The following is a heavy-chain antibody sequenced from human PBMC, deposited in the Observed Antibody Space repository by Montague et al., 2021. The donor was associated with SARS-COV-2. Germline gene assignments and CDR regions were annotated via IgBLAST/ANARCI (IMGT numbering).Heavy chain of an antibody. CDR3: ARVGLELRVGDYYFDY. D-gene: IGHD1-26*01. V-gene: IGHV4-59*01. CDR1: GGSISPYY. CDR2: IYYTGST. Sequence: SETLSLTCTVSGGSISPYYWSWIRQPPGKGLEWIGNIYYTGSTNYNSSXXSRLTISVDTSENQFSLKVTSVTPADTAVYYCARVGLELRVGDYYFDYWGQGTLVTVSS. J-gene: IGHJ4*02.